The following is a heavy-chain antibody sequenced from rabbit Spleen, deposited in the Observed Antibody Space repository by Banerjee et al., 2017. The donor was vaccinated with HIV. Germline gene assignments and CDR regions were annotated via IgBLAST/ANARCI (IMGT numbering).Heavy chain of an antibody. CDR2: IYAGSIGNT. D-gene: IGHD8-1*01. CDR3: ARDTGSSFSSYGMDL. J-gene: IGHJ6*01. CDR1: GFSFTSRYY. Sequence: QEQLEESGGDLVQPGASLTLTCTASGFSFTSRYYMCWVRQAPGKGLEWIGCIYAGSIGNTYYASWAKGRFTISKTSSTTVTLQMTSLTVADTATYFCARDTGSSFSSYGMDLWGQGTLVTVS. V-gene: IGHV1S45*01.